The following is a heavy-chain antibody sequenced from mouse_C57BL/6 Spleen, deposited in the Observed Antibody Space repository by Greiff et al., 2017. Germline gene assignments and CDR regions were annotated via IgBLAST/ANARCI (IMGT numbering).Heavy chain of an antibody. Sequence: QVQLQQPGAELVKPGASVKMSCKASGYTFTSYWITWVKQRPGQGLEWIGDIYPGSGSTNYNEKFKSKATLTVDTSSSTADMQLSSLTSEDSAVYYCARLTDGNYVKAMDYWGQGTSVTVSS. V-gene: IGHV1-55*01. CDR3: ARLTDGNYVKAMDY. CDR2: IYPGSGST. J-gene: IGHJ4*01. D-gene: IGHD2-1*01. CDR1: GYTFTSYW.